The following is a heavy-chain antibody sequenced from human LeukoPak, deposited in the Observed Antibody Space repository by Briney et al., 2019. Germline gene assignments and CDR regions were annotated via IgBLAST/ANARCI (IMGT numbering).Heavy chain of an antibody. Sequence: GGSLRLSCAASGFPFDEYAMHWIRQAPGKGLEWVSGISYTSETKGYVDSVKGRFTISRDNSKNTLYLQMNSLRAEDTAVYYCAKDYSDSSGYFRVPHVFDFWGQGTLVTVSS. V-gene: IGHV3-9*01. CDR1: GFPFDEYA. D-gene: IGHD3-22*01. CDR3: AKDYSDSSGYFRVPHVFDF. J-gene: IGHJ4*02. CDR2: ISYTSETK.